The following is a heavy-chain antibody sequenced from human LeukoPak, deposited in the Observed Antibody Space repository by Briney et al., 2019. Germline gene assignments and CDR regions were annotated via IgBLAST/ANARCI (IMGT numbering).Heavy chain of an antibody. CDR1: GGSISSGGYY. Sequence: PSETLSLTCTVSGGSISSGGYYWSWIRQHPGKGLEWIGYIYYSGSTYYNPSLKSRVTISVDTSKNQFSLKLSSVTAADTAVYYCARRVSDPLKVDYWGQGTLVTVSS. CDR2: IYYSGST. D-gene: IGHD3-22*01. V-gene: IGHV4-31*03. J-gene: IGHJ4*02. CDR3: ARRVSDPLKVDY.